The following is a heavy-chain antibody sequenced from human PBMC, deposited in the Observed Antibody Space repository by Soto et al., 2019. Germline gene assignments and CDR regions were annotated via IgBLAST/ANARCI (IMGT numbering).Heavy chain of an antibody. CDR2: VSPTGDTV. V-gene: IGHV3-9*01. CDR3: LKDAPNGSIDD. CDR1: GFRFEQYV. J-gene: IGHJ4*02. D-gene: IGHD3-10*01. Sequence: VQVVASGGGLVQPGRSLRLSCAVSGFRFEQYVMHWVRQAPGKGLECVSTVSPTGDTVAYADSVEGRFTVSRDNAKNSLYLQMNSLIGDDTAYSYCLKDAPNGSIDDWGQGTLVTVSS.